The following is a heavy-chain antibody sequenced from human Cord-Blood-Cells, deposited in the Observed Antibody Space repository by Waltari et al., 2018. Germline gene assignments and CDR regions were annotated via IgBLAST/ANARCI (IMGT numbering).Heavy chain of an antibody. J-gene: IGHJ4*02. V-gene: IGHV4-34*01. CDR2: INHSGST. Sequence: QVQLQQWGAGLLKPSETLSLTCAVYGGSFSGYYWSLTRQPPGKGLEWIGEINHSGSTNYNPSLKSRVTISVDTSKNQFSLKLSSVTAADTAVYYCAPIYGSGSYYSRWGQGTLVTVSS. CDR3: APIYGSGSYYSR. CDR1: GGSFSGYY. D-gene: IGHD3-10*01.